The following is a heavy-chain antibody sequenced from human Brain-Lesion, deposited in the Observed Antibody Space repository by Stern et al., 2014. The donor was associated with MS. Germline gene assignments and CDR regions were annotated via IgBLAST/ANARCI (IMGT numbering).Heavy chain of an antibody. CDR1: GFTFGSCA. Sequence: VQLVESGGGVVQPGRPLRLSCVASGFTFGSCAMHWVRQAPGKGLEWVAGVSYDGSNKYYADSVKGRFTISRDNSQNTLYMQMSSRRPEDTAVYYCAKDRQYLTYFFDHWGQGSLVTVSS. J-gene: IGHJ5*02. V-gene: IGHV3-30*18. CDR2: VSYDGSNK. D-gene: IGHD2/OR15-2a*01. CDR3: AKDRQYLTYFFDH.